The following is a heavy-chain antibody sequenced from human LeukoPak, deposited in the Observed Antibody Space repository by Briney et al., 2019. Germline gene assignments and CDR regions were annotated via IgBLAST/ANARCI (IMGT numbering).Heavy chain of an antibody. CDR3: ARHPLLYDFWSGSPN. V-gene: IGHV4-39*01. CDR2: IYYSGST. Sequence: PSETLSLTRTVSGGSISSSGYYWGWIRQPPGKGLGWIGSIYYSGSTYYNPSLKSRVTISVDTSKNQFSLKLSSATAADTAVYYCARHPLLYDFWSGSPNWGQGTLVTVSS. D-gene: IGHD3-3*01. J-gene: IGHJ1*01. CDR1: GGSISSSGYY.